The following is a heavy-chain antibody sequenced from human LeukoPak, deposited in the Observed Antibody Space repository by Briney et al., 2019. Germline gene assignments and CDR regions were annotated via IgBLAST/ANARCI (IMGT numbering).Heavy chain of an antibody. Sequence: ASVKVSCKASGGTFSSSAISWVRQAPGQGLEGLGGIIPIFGSSNYAQNFQDRVTITADESTSTAYMELSSLRSEDTAVYYCASVTTVTTKGHGAFDIWGQGTMVTVSS. CDR2: IIPIFGSS. D-gene: IGHD4-17*01. CDR1: GGTFSSSA. J-gene: IGHJ3*02. CDR3: ASVTTVTTKGHGAFDI. V-gene: IGHV1-69*13.